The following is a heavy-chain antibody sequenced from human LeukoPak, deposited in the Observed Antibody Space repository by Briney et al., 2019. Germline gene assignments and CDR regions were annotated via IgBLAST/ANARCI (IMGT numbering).Heavy chain of an antibody. V-gene: IGHV5-51*01. CDR3: ARLVGATDLDY. Sequence: GESLKISCKGSGYSFTSYWIGWVRQMPGKGLEWMGLISPGDSDTRYSPSLQGHVTISADKSSSTAYLQWSSLKASDTAMYYCARLVGATDLDYWGQGTLVTVSS. J-gene: IGHJ4*02. CDR1: GYSFTSYW. CDR2: ISPGDSDT. D-gene: IGHD1-26*01.